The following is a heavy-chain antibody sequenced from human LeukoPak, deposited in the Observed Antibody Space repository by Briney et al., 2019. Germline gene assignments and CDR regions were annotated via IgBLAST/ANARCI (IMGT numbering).Heavy chain of an antibody. CDR2: ISYDGSNK. CDR3: AVPNSDIVPYY. J-gene: IGHJ4*02. D-gene: IGHD2-8*01. CDR1: GFTFSSYG. V-gene: IGHV3-30*03. Sequence: GGSLRLSCAASGFTFSSYGMHWVRQAPGKGLEWVAVISYDGSNKYYADSVKSRFTISRDNSKNTLYLQMNSLRAEDTAVYYCAVPNSDIVPYYWGQGTLVTVSS.